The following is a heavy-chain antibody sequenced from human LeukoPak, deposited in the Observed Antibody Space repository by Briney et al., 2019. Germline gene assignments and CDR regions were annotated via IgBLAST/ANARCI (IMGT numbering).Heavy chain of an antibody. CDR1: GFSISSDYY. CDR3: ARITDLSVATDY. J-gene: IGHJ4*02. V-gene: IGHV4-38-2*02. CDR2: IWHTGST. Sequence: SETLSLTCNVLGFSISSDYYWGWMRQPPGKGLEWIGSIWHTGSTYYNPSLKSRVTISVDTSKNQFSLKLTSVTAADTAVYYCARITDLSVATDYWGQGTLVTVSS. D-gene: IGHD6-19*01.